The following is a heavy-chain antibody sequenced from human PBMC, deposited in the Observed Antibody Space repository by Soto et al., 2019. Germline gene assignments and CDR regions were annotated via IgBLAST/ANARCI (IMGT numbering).Heavy chain of an antibody. CDR1: GFTFGNYG. CDR2: ISGGGGST. Sequence: DVQLLESGGGLVQPGGSLRLSCAASGFTFGNYGMNWVRQAPGKGLEWVSGISGGGGSTYYADSVKGRFTVSRDPSKNTVFLEMNSLRAEDTAVYYCAKGFIVVVTVIRPDDAFDVWGLGTLVTVSS. D-gene: IGHD2-21*02. CDR3: AKGFIVVVTVIRPDDAFDV. V-gene: IGHV3-23*01. J-gene: IGHJ3*01.